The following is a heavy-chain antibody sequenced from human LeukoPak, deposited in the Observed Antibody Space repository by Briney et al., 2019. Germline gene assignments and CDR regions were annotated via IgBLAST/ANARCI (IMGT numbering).Heavy chain of an antibody. CDR1: GFTFSSYW. J-gene: IGHJ4*02. CDR2: IKQDGSEK. CDR3: AAEYGGGMSD. D-gene: IGHD5-12*01. Sequence: GGSLRPSCVASGFTFSSYWMSWVRQAPGKGLEWVANIKQDGSEKYYVDSVKGRFTISRDNAKNSLYLQMNSLRVEDTAVYYCAAEYGGGMSDWGQGTLVTVS. V-gene: IGHV3-7*01.